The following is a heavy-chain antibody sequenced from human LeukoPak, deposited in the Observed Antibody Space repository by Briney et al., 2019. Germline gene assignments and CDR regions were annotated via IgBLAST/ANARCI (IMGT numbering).Heavy chain of an antibody. CDR3: AKDSGYYDSTFDY. Sequence: PGGSLRLSCAASGFTFSRYAMSWVRQAPGKGLEWVSAISGSGGSTYYADSVKGRFSISRDNSKNTLYLQMNSLRAEDTAVYYCAKDSGYYDSTFDYWGQGTLVTVSS. D-gene: IGHD3-22*01. CDR1: GFTFSRYA. V-gene: IGHV3-23*01. CDR2: ISGSGGST. J-gene: IGHJ4*02.